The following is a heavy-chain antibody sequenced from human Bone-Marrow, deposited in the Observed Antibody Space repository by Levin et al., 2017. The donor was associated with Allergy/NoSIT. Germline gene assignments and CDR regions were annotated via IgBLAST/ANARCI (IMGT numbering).Heavy chain of an antibody. D-gene: IGHD5-18*01. J-gene: IGHJ6*02. CDR2: IWYDGSNK. V-gene: IGHV3-33*01. CDR3: AREMRTAMVQENYYYGMDG. Sequence: LSLTCAASGFTFSSYGMHWVRQAPGKGLEWVAVIWYDGSNKYYADSVKGRFTISRDNSKNTLYLQMNSLRAEDTAVYYCAREMRTAMVQENYYYGMDGWGQGTTVTVSS. CDR1: GFTFSSYG.